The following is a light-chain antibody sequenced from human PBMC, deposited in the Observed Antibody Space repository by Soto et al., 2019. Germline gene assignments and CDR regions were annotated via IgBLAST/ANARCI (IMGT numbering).Light chain of an antibody. CDR1: SSAVGTFSL. CDR2: EGS. V-gene: IGLV2-23*01. Sequence: QSVLTQPASVSGSPGQSITISCTRSSSAVGTFSLVSWYQHHPGKVPKLIIYEGSKRPSGVSNRFSGSEPDNTASLTISGLQAEDEADYYCCSSAPSRTVVFGTGTKLTVL. CDR3: CSSAPSRTVV. J-gene: IGLJ1*01.